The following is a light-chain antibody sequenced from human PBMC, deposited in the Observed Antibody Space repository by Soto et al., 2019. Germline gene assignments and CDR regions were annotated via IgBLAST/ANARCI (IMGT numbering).Light chain of an antibody. V-gene: IGKV1-5*01. J-gene: IGKJ4*01. CDR3: QQYNDYLT. CDR2: DGS. Sequence: DIQMTQSPSTLSASVGDRVTLTCRASQNINNWLAWYQQKPGKAPKLLIYDGSTLESGVPSRFSGSGAGTEFTLTISSLQPDDFAIYHCQQYNDYLTFGGGTKVDIK. CDR1: QNINNW.